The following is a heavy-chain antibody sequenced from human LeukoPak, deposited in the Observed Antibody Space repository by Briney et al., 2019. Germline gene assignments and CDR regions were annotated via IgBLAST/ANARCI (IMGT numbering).Heavy chain of an antibody. Sequence: SETLSLTCTVSDDSITMYYWTWIRQPPGKGLEWIGYIYYSGSTNYNPSLKSRVTISVDTSKNQFSLKLSSVTAADTAVYYCARGPVSFGSYFFYWGQGTLVTVSS. CDR1: DDSITMYY. J-gene: IGHJ4*02. V-gene: IGHV4-59*12. CDR3: ARGPVSFGSYFFY. CDR2: IYYSGST. D-gene: IGHD1-26*01.